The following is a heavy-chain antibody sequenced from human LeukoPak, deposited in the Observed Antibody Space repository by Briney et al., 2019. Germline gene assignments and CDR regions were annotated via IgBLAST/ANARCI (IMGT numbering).Heavy chain of an antibody. CDR3: ARRGYCSSTSCLGFDP. Sequence: GESLKISCKGSGYSLTSYWIGWVRQMPGKGLEWMGIIYPGDSDTRYSPSFQGQVTISADKSISTAYLQWSSLKASDTAMYYCARRGYCSSTSCLGFDPWGQGTLVTVSS. CDR2: IYPGDSDT. CDR1: GYSLTSYW. V-gene: IGHV5-51*01. D-gene: IGHD2-2*01. J-gene: IGHJ5*02.